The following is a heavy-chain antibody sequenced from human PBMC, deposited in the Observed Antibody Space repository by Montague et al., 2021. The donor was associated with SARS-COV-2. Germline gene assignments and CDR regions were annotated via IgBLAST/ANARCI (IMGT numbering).Heavy chain of an antibody. J-gene: IGHJ4*02. CDR1: GFTFGDYA. CDR3: TRDSSYYYNRSASYYGGSRGFDH. Sequence: SLRLSCAASGFTFGDYAMSWVRQAPGKGPEWVGFIKSKAYGGTTDYAASVRGRFAISRDDSKSIAYLQMSGLRTEDTAFYYCTRDSSYYYNRSASYYGGSRGFDHWGQGTLVTVSS. V-gene: IGHV3-49*04. D-gene: IGHD3-22*01. CDR2: IKSKAYGGTT.